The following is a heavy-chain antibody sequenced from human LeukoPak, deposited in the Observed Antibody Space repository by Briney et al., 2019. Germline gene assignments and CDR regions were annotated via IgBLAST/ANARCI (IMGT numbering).Heavy chain of an antibody. V-gene: IGHV3-11*04. J-gene: IGHJ4*02. CDR2: ISSSGSTI. Sequence: PGGSLRLSCAASGFTFSDYYMSWIRQAPGKGLEWVSYISSSGSTIYYADSVKGRFTISRDNAKNSLYLQMNSLRAEDTAVYYCARDSRQHPTVGYFDYWGQGTLVTVSS. D-gene: IGHD6-13*01. CDR1: GFTFSDYY. CDR3: ARDSRQHPTVGYFDY.